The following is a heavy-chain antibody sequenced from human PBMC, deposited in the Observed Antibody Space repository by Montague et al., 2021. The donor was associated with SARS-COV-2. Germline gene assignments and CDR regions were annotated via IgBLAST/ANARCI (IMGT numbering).Heavy chain of an antibody. D-gene: IGHD3-9*01. CDR2: INHSGST. V-gene: IGHV4-34*01. J-gene: IGHJ6*02. Sequence: SETLSLTCAVYGGSFSGYYWSWIRQPPGKGLEWIGEINHSGSTNYNPSLKSRVTISVDTSKSQFSLKVSSVTAADTAVYFCARAPDYDILTGDLTEGFDVWGQGTTVTVSS. CDR3: ARAPDYDILTGDLTEGFDV. CDR1: GGSFSGYY.